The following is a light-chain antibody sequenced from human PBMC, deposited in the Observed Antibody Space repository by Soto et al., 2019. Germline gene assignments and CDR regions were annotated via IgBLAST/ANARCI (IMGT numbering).Light chain of an antibody. J-gene: IGKJ1*01. CDR3: QQYGSSPPWT. V-gene: IGKV3-20*01. CDR1: QSVSSSY. CDR2: GAS. Sequence: EIVLTQSPGTLSLSPGERATLSCRASQSVSSSYLAWYQQKPGQAPRLLIYGASSRATGIPDRFSDSGSGTDFALTLSRLEPEDFAVYYCQQYGSSPPWTVGQGTKVEI.